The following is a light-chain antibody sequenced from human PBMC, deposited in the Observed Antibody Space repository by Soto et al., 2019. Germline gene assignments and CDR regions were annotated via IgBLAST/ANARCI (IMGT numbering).Light chain of an antibody. CDR3: AAWDNSLNAYV. Sequence: QSALTQPPSASETPGQRVTISCSGSSSNIGGNPVNWFQQLPGTAPKLLIYNYYQRPSGVPDRFSGSKSGTSASLAISELQSEDEADYYCAAWDNSLNAYVFGTVTKVTVL. J-gene: IGLJ1*01. V-gene: IGLV1-44*01. CDR2: NYY. CDR1: SSNIGGNP.